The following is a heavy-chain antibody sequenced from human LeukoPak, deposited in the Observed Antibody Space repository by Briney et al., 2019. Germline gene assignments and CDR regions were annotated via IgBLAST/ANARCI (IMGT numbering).Heavy chain of an antibody. CDR2: ISWGSNVI. J-gene: IGHJ4*02. V-gene: IGHV3-48*02. D-gene: IGHD5-18*01. CDR3: ARDPGYSYAQDF. CDR1: GFTFSSYS. Sequence: PGVALRLSCTASGFTFSSYSMNWVRQAPGKGPEWLSYISWGSNVIYYADSVKGRFTTSRDDAKNSLFLQMNSLADEDTAVYYCARDPGYSYAQDFWGRGTLVTVSS.